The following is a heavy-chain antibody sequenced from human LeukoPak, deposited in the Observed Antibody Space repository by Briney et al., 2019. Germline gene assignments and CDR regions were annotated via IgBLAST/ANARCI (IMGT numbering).Heavy chain of an antibody. CDR1: GGSISSYY. CDR2: IYYSGST. CDR3: ARDLAVAGRASNWFDP. D-gene: IGHD6-19*01. V-gene: IGHV4-59*01. Sequence: PSETLSLTCTVSGGSISSYYWSWIRQPPGKGLEWIGYIYYSGSTNYNPSLKSRVTISVDTSKNQFSLKLSSVTAADTAVYYCARDLAVAGRASNWFDPWGQGTLVTVSS. J-gene: IGHJ5*02.